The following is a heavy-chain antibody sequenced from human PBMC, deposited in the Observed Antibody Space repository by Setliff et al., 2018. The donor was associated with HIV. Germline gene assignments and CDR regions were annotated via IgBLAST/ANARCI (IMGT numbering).Heavy chain of an antibody. D-gene: IGHD2-15*01. Sequence: SVKVSCKASADTFSSYAISWVRQAPGQGLEWMGGIIPIFGTANYAQKFQGRVTITADESTSIAYMELSSLRFDDTAVYYCARVVVAYNWFDPWGQGTLVTSPQ. V-gene: IGHV1-69*13. CDR3: ARVVVAYNWFDP. J-gene: IGHJ5*02. CDR2: IIPIFGTA. CDR1: ADTFSSYA.